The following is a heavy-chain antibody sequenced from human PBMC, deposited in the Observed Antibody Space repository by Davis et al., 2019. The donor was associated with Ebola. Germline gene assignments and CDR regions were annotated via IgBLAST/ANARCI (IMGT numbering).Heavy chain of an antibody. CDR1: GFTFRSYD. J-gene: IGHJ6*04. V-gene: IGHV3-13*01. CDR3: AGGYSSTRGAGSGMDV. CDR2: IGTAGDT. D-gene: IGHD6-13*01. Sequence: LSLTCAASGFTFRSYDMHWVRQATGKGLEWVSAIGTAGDTYYPGSVKGRFTISRENAKNSLYLQMNSLRAGDTAVYYCAGGYSSTRGAGSGMDVWGKGTTVTVSS.